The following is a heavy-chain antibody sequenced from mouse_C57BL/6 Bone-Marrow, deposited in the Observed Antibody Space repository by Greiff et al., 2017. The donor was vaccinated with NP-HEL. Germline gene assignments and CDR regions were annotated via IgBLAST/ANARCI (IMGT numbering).Heavy chain of an antibody. J-gene: IGHJ2*01. CDR2: IDPENGDT. D-gene: IGHD1-1*01. CDR1: GFNIKDDY. CDR3: TTVVVRH. V-gene: IGHV14-4*01. Sequence: EVQLQQSGAELVRPGASVKLSCTASGFNIKDDYMHWVKQRPEQGLEWIGWIDPENGDTEYASKFQGKATITADTSSNTAYLQLSSLTSEDTAVYYCTTVVVRHWGQGTTLTVSS.